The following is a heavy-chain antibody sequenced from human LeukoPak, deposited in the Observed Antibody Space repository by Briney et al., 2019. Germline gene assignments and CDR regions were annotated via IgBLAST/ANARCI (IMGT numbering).Heavy chain of an antibody. V-gene: IGHV4-61*05. D-gene: IGHD3-3*01. CDR2: IYYSGST. Sequence: PSETLSLTCTVSGYSISSGYYWGWIRQPPGKGLEWIGYIYYSGSTNYNPSLKSRVTISVDTSKNQFSLRLSSVTAADTAIYYCARGSGRRRTTIFGEVTFKYYYYLDVWGKGTTVTVSS. CDR3: ARGSGRRRTTIFGEVTFKYYYYLDV. J-gene: IGHJ6*03. CDR1: GYSISSGYY.